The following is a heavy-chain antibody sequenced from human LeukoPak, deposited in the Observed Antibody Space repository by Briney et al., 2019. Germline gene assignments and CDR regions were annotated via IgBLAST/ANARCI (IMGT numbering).Heavy chain of an antibody. CDR1: GFNFNSYG. CDR3: AKDPVFGGNSGVRYFDS. V-gene: IGHV3-30*02. CDR2: IRFDGTDE. Sequence: PGGSLRLSCTASGFNFNSYGMYWVRQAPGKGLEWVAFIRFDGTDEYYEDSVRGRFTISRDRSKNTLYLQMSNLRAEDAAVYYCAKDPVFGGNSGVRYFDSWGQGTLVTVSS. J-gene: IGHJ4*02. D-gene: IGHD2/OR15-2a*01.